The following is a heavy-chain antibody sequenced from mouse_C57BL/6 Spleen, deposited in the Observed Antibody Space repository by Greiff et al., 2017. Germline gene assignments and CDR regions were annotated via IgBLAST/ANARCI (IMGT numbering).Heavy chain of an antibody. CDR2: IYPGGGYT. J-gene: IGHJ4*01. CDR1: GYTFTNYW. D-gene: IGHD2-3*01. V-gene: IGHV1-63*01. Sequence: VQLQESGAELVRPGTSVKMSCKASGYTFTNYWIGWAKQRPGHGLEWIGYIYPGGGYTNYNEKFKGKATLTADKSSSPAYMQFSSLTSEDSAIYYCARRDGFYAMDYWGQGTSVTVSS. CDR3: ARRDGFYAMDY.